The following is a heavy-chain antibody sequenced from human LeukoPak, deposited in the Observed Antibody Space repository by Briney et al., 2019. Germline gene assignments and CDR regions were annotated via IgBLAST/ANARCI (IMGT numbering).Heavy chain of an antibody. V-gene: IGHV3-7*04. Sequence: ETLSLTCTVSGGSISSSYWSWVRQAPGKGLEWVANIKQDESEKYYVDSVKGRFTISRDNAKNSLYLQMNTLRADDTAVYYCAKAGRRDSIFDYWGQGTLVTVSS. CDR2: IKQDESEK. CDR1: GGSISSSY. D-gene: IGHD3-10*01. CDR3: AKAGRRDSIFDY. J-gene: IGHJ4*02.